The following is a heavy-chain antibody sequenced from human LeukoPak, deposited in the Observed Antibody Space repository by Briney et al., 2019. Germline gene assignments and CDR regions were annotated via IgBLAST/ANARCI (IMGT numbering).Heavy chain of an antibody. Sequence: SETLSLTCAVSGGSISSSNWWSWVRQPPGKGLEWIGEIYHSGSTNYNPSLKSRVTISVDKSKNQFSLKLSSVTAADTAVYYCAKDMESAYDCSGYYSPFDSWAQGILVTVSS. V-gene: IGHV4-4*02. D-gene: IGHD3-22*01. CDR2: IYHSGST. CDR1: GGSISSSNW. CDR3: AKDMESAYDCSGYYSPFDS. J-gene: IGHJ4*02.